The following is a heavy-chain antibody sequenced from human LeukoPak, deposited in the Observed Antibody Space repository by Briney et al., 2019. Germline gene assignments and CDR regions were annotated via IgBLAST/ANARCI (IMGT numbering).Heavy chain of an antibody. CDR3: AKELGYCSSTSCYDYFDY. CDR2: ISWNSGSI. V-gene: IGHV3-9*01. D-gene: IGHD2-2*01. J-gene: IGHJ4*02. CDR1: GFTFDDYA. Sequence: PGGSLRLSCAASGFTFDDYAMHWVRQAPGKGLEWVSGISWNSGSIGYADSVKGRFTISRDNAKNSLYLRMNSLRAEDTALHYCAKELGYCSSTSCYDYFDYWGQGTLVTVSS.